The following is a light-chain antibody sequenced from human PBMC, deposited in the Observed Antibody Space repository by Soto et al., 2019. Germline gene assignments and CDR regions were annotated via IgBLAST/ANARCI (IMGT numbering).Light chain of an antibody. J-gene: IGKJ4*01. Sequence: EIVLTQSPATLSLSPGERATLSCRASQSVNNNFAWYQQKPGQAPRLLIYDISSRVTGFPARFSGSGSGTDFTLTISSLEPEDFAVYYCQQRSDWPRLTFGGGTKVEI. CDR1: QSVNNN. CDR3: QQRSDWPRLT. V-gene: IGKV3-11*01. CDR2: DIS.